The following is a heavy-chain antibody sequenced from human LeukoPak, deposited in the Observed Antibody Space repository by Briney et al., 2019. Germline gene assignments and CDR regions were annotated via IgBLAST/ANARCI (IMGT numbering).Heavy chain of an antibody. V-gene: IGHV4-59*01. CDR2: IYNSGST. J-gene: IGHJ4*02. CDR1: DGSISSYY. Sequence: SETLSLTCTVSDGSISSYYWSWIRQPPGKGLEWIGNIYNSGSTNYNPSLKSRVTMSVDPSKNQFSLRLSSVTAADTAVYFCARAALYFDSSAYSYYFDYWGQGTLVTVSS. D-gene: IGHD3-22*01. CDR3: ARAALYFDSSAYSYYFDY.